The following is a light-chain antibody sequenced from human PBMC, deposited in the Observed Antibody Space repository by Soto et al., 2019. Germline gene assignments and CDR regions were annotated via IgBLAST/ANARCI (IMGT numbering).Light chain of an antibody. CDR1: QSVGSY. V-gene: IGKV3-11*01. CDR3: QQRSNWPLT. Sequence: EILLTQSPATLSLSPGERATLSCRASQSVGSYLAWYQQKPGQTPRLLIYDASNRATGIPARFSGSRSGTDFTLTISTLEPEDFAVYYCQQRSNWPLTFGGGTKVDIK. J-gene: IGKJ4*01. CDR2: DAS.